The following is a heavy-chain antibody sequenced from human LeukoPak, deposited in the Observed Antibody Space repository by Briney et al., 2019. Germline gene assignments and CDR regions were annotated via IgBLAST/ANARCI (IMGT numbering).Heavy chain of an antibody. CDR2: ISGSGDST. Sequence: GGSLRLSCAGSGFTFSSYAMSWVRQAPGKGLEWVSAISGSGDSTYYADSVKGRFTISRDNSKNTLYLQMNSLRAEDTAVYYGAKDGTVVVVAVLSYFDYWGQGTLVTVSS. CDR1: GFTFSSYA. D-gene: IGHD2-15*01. V-gene: IGHV3-23*01. J-gene: IGHJ4*02. CDR3: AKDGTVVVVAVLSYFDY.